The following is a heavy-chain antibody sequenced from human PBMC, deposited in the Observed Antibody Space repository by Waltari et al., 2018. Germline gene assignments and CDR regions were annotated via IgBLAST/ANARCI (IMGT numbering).Heavy chain of an antibody. V-gene: IGHV1-3*01. CDR1: GYTFTSYA. CDR3: ARDVLWFGEAATYGPDY. CDR2: INAGNGNT. D-gene: IGHD3-10*01. J-gene: IGHJ4*02. Sequence: QVQLVQSGAEVKKPGASVKVSCKASGYTFTSYAMHWVRQAPGQRLEWMGWINAGNGNTKYSQKVQGRVTITRDTSASTAYMELSSLRSEDTAVYYCARDVLWFGEAATYGPDYWGQGTLVTVSS.